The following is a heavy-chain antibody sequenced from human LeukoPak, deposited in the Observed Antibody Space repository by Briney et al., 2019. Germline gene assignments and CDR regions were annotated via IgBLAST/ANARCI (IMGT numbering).Heavy chain of an antibody. Sequence: GGSLRLSCAASGSTFTSYGMHWVRQAPGKGLEWVAVIWYDGSNKYYADSVKGRFTISRDNSKNTLYLQMNSLRAEDTAVYYCARGRIAAAGTSWFDPWGQGTLVTVSS. D-gene: IGHD6-13*01. CDR1: GSTFTSYG. V-gene: IGHV3-33*01. CDR3: ARGRIAAAGTSWFDP. J-gene: IGHJ5*02. CDR2: IWYDGSNK.